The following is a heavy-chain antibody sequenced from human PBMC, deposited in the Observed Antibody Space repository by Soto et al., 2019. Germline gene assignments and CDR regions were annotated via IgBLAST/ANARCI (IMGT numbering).Heavy chain of an antibody. CDR1: GGSISSYY. Sequence: SETLSLTCTVSGGSISSYYWSWIRQPPGKGLEWIGYIYYSGSTNYNPSLKSRVTISVDTSKNQFSLKLSSVTAADTAVYYCARDRRYSGYEGFDPWGQGTLGHRLL. CDR3: ARDRRYSGYEGFDP. CDR2: IYYSGST. J-gene: IGHJ5*02. V-gene: IGHV4-59*13. D-gene: IGHD5-12*01.